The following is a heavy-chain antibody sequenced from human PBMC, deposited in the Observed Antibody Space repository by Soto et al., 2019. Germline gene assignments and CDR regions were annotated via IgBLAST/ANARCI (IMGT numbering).Heavy chain of an antibody. CDR2: IYYSGST. CDR3: ARFPMSKYYYHSSGSSHYYYGMDV. V-gene: IGHV4-61*01. CDR1: GGSVSSGSYY. Sequence: QVQLQESGPGLVKPSETLSLTCTVSGGSVSSGSYYWSWIRQPPGKGLEWIGYIYYSGSTNYNPSLKSRVTISVDTSKNQFSLKLSSVTAADTAVYYCARFPMSKYYYHSSGSSHYYYGMDVWGQGTTVTVSS. J-gene: IGHJ6*02. D-gene: IGHD3-22*01.